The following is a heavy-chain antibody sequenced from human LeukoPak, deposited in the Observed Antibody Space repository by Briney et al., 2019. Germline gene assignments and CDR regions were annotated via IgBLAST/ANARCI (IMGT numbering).Heavy chain of an antibody. CDR2: ICYSGST. V-gene: IGHV4-30-4*01. J-gene: IGHJ5*02. CDR3: ARVGALWWFDP. D-gene: IGHD3-10*01. Sequence: SQTLSLTCTVSGGSISSGDYYWSWIRQPPGKGLEWIGYICYSGSTYYNPSLKSRVTISVDTSKNQFSLKLSSVTAADTAVYYCARVGALWWFDPWGQGTLVTVSS. CDR1: GGSISSGDYY.